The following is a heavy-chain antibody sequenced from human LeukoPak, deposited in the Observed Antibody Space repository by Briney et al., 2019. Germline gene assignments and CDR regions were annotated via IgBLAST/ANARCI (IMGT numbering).Heavy chain of an antibody. D-gene: IGHD3-10*01. J-gene: IGHJ6*02. Sequence: SVKVSCKASGGTFSSYAISWVRQAPGQGLEWMGGIIPIFGTANYAQKFQGRVTITADESTSTAYMELSSLRSEDTAVCYCARGGITMVRGVIPKYYYYGMDVWGQGTTVTVSS. CDR2: IIPIFGTA. CDR3: ARGGITMVRGVIPKYYYYGMDV. CDR1: GGTFSSYA. V-gene: IGHV1-69*13.